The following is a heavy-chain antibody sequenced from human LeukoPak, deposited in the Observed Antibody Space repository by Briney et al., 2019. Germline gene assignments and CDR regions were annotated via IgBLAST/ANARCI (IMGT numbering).Heavy chain of an antibody. V-gene: IGHV4-61*08. CDR2: IYYSGST. Sequence: SETLSLTCTVSGGSISSGAYYWSWIRQHPGKGLEWIGYIYYSGSTNYNPSLKSRVTISVDTSKNQFSLKLSSVTAADTAVYYCARTGRIAARPPVSYYYYGMDVWGQGTTVTVSS. CDR1: GGSISSGAYY. J-gene: IGHJ6*02. CDR3: ARTGRIAARPPVSYYYYGMDV. D-gene: IGHD6-6*01.